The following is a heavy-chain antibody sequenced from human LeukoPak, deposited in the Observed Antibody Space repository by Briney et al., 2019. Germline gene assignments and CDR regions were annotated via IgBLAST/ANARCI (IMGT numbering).Heavy chain of an antibody. V-gene: IGHV3-74*01. CDR3: AKDLTGSIDY. CDR2: INNDGSAT. CDR1: GFTFSSFL. J-gene: IGHJ4*02. Sequence: GGSLRLSCAASGFTFSSFLMHWVRRAPGKGLVWVSLINNDGSATRYADSVKGRFTISRDNAKNTLYLQMNSLRAEDTAVYFCAKDLTGSIDYWGQGTLVTVSS. D-gene: IGHD3-9*01.